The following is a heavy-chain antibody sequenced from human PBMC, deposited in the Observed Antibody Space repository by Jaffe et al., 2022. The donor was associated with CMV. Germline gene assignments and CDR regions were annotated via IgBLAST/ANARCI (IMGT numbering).Heavy chain of an antibody. CDR3: ARETQFIAGYSSSYYFDY. CDR1: GGSISSGGYY. V-gene: IGHV4-31*03. D-gene: IGHD6-13*01. CDR2: IYYSGST. Sequence: QVQLQESGPGLVKPSQTLSLTCTVSGGSISSGGYYWSWIRQHPGKGLEWIGYIYYSGSTYYNPSLKSRVTISVDTSKNQFSLKLSSVTAADTAVYYCARETQFIAGYSSSYYFDYWGQGTLVTVSS. J-gene: IGHJ4*02.